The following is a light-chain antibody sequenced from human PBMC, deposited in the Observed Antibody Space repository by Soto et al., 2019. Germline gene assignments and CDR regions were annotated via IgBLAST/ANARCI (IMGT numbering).Light chain of an antibody. V-gene: IGLV2-14*01. Sequence: QSVLTQPASVSGSTGQSIAISCTGTSSDVGAYNYVSWYQQHPDKAPKLMISDVSNRPSGVSDRFSGSKSGNTASLTISGLQAEDEADYYCSSYTTSDTYVFRSGTKLTVL. J-gene: IGLJ1*01. CDR1: SSDVGAYNY. CDR3: SSYTTSDTYV. CDR2: DVS.